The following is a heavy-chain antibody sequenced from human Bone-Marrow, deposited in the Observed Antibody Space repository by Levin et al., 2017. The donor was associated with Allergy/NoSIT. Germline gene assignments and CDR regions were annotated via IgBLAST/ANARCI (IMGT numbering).Heavy chain of an antibody. CDR2: IYYTGST. CDR1: GDSISSGGYY. V-gene: IGHV4-31*03. D-gene: IGHD3-22*01. CDR3: ARSVGSGYHSNFDY. J-gene: IGHJ4*02. Sequence: KTSETLSLTCIVSGDSISSGGYYWSWIRQLPGKGLEWIGYIYYTGSTYYNPSLKSRTHISVDTYKNEFALKMNFLSDADTAVYYCARSVGSGYHSNFDYWGQGTLVTVSS.